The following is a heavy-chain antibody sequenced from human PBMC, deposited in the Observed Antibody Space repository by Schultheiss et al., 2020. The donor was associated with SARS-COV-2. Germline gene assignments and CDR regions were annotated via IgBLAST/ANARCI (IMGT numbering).Heavy chain of an antibody. CDR1: GGSISSYY. V-gene: IGHV4-59*12. D-gene: IGHD3-3*01. CDR3: ARGGSYYDFWSGYYPYYYYGMDV. J-gene: IGHJ6*02. Sequence: SETLSLTCTVSGGSISSYYWSWIRQPTGQGLEWIGYIYYSGSTYYNPSLKSRVTISVDTSKNQFSLKLSSVTAADTAVYYCARGGSYYDFWSGYYPYYYYGMDVWGQGTTVTVSS. CDR2: IYYSGST.